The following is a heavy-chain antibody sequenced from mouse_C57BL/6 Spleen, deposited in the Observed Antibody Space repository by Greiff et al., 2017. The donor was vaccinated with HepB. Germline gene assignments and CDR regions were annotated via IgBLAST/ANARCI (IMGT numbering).Heavy chain of an antibody. Sequence: VQRVESGAELVRPGTSVKVSCKASGYAFTNYLIEWVKQRPGQGLEWIGVINPGSGGTNYNEKFKGKATLTADKSSSTAYMQLSSLTSEDSAVYFCARRYYGTPGYFDVWGTGTTVTVSS. D-gene: IGHD1-1*01. V-gene: IGHV1-54*01. CDR3: ARRYYGTPGYFDV. CDR1: GYAFTNYL. CDR2: INPGSGGT. J-gene: IGHJ1*03.